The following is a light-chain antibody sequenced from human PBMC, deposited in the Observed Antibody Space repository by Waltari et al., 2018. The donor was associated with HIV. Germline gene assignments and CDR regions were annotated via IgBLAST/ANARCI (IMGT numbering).Light chain of an antibody. J-gene: IGKJ3*01. CDR3: QQYDNLPGS. Sequence: DIQMTQSPSSLYASVGARVTITCQASQDISNYLNWYQQKPGKAPKLLIYDASNLETGVPSRFSGSGSGTDFTFTISSLQPEDIATYYCQQYDNLPGSFGPGTKVDIK. CDR2: DAS. V-gene: IGKV1-33*01. CDR1: QDISNY.